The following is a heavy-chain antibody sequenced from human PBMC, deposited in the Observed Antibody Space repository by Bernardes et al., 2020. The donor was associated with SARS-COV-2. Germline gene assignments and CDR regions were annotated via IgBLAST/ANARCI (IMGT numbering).Heavy chain of an antibody. D-gene: IGHD3-3*01. CDR2: IYWNDDK. CDR3: AHARHRITIFGVVITTPWYFDY. Sequence: SGTTLWKPTQTLTLTCPFSGFSLSPSGVGVGWIRQPPGKALEWLALIYWNDDKRYSPSLKSRLTITKDTSKNQVVLTMTNMDPVDTATYYCAHARHRITIFGVVITTPWYFDYWGQGTLVTVSS. J-gene: IGHJ4*02. V-gene: IGHV2-5*01. CDR1: GFSLSPSGVG.